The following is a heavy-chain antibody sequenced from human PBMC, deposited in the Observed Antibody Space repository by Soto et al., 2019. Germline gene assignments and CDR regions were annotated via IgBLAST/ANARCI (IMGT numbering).Heavy chain of an antibody. CDR2: IYYSGST. CDR1: GGSISSYY. J-gene: IGHJ3*02. V-gene: IGHV4-59*08. Sequence: QVQLQESGPGLVKPSETLSLTCTVSGGSISSYYWSWIRQPPGKGLEWIGYIYYSGSTNYNPSLKSRVTISVDTSKNQFSRKLSSVTAADTAVYYCARTRVVVAATFAFDIWGQGTMVTVSS. D-gene: IGHD2-15*01. CDR3: ARTRVVVAATFAFDI.